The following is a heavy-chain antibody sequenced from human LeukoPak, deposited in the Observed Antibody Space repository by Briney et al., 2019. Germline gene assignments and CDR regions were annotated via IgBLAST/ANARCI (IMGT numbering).Heavy chain of an antibody. D-gene: IGHD3-22*01. J-gene: IGHJ4*02. V-gene: IGHV3-9*01. CDR2: ISWNSGSI. CDR1: GFTFDDYA. Sequence: PGRSLRLSCAASGFTFDDYAMHWVRQAPGKGLEWVSGISWNSGSIGHADSVKGRFTISRDNAKNSLYLQMNSLRAEDTALYYCAKGDYYDSSGYRNWGQGTLVTVSS. CDR3: AKGDYYDSSGYRN.